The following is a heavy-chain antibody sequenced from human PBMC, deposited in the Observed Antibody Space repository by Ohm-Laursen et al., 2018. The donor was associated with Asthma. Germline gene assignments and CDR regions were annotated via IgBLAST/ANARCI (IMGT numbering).Heavy chain of an antibody. V-gene: IGHV4-59*01. CDR3: ARGPSRYYDSSGSSSNWYFDL. CDR1: GGSISTYY. J-gene: IGHJ2*01. D-gene: IGHD3-22*01. CDR2: IYYSGST. Sequence: SETLSLTCTVSGGSISTYYWSWIRQPPGKGLEWIGYIYYSGSTNYNPSLKSRVTISVDTSKNQFSLKLSSVTAADTAVYYCARGPSRYYDSSGSSSNWYFDLWGRGTLVTVSS.